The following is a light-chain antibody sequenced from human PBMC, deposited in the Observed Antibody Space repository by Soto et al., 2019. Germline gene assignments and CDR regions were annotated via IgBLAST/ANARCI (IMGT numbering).Light chain of an antibody. CDR2: LNSDGSH. J-gene: IGLJ3*02. CDR1: SGHSSYA. Sequence: QSVLTQSPSASASLGASVKLTCTLSSGHSSYAIAWHQQQPEKGPRYLMKLNSDGSHTKGDGIPDRFSGSSSGAERYLTISSLQSEDDAYYYCQTWGTGHWVFGGGTKLTVL. V-gene: IGLV4-69*01. CDR3: QTWGTGHWV.